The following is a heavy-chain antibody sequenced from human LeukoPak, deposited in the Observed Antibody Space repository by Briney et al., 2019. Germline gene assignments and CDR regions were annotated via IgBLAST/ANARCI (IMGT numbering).Heavy chain of an antibody. D-gene: IGHD2-15*01. J-gene: IGHJ6*03. CDR3: ARDRGIFCMDV. V-gene: IGHV4-38-2*02. Sequence: SETLSLTCNVSGYSIRSGYYWGWIRQPPGKGLEWIGSVYYSGSTNYNPSLKSRVTISVDTSKNQFSLKLSSVTAADTAVYHCARDRGIFCMDVWGKGTTVTVSS. CDR1: GYSIRSGYY. CDR2: VYYSGST.